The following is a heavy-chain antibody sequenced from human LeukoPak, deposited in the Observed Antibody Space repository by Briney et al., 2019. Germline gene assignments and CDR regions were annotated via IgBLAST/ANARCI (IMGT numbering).Heavy chain of an antibody. CDR2: VYYTGST. J-gene: IGHJ4*02. CDR1: GGSVSNYY. V-gene: IGHV4-59*08. D-gene: IGHD3-9*01. Sequence: PSETLSLTCSVSGGSVSNYYWSWIRQPPGKGLEWIGYVYYTGSTNYNPSLKSRVTMFEDKSKNQFSLRLYSVTVADTAVYYCARVQYDILTGYPYYFDYWGQGTLVTVSS. CDR3: ARVQYDILTGYPYYFDY.